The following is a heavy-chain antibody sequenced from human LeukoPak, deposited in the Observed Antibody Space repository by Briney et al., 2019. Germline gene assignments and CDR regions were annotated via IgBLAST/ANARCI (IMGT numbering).Heavy chain of an antibody. CDR2: IIPIFGTA. Sequence: SVKVSCKASGGTFSSYAISWVRQAPGQGLEWMGGIIPIFGTANYAQKFQGRVTITADESTSTAYMELSSLRSEDTAVYYCATRYSYGYPHGMDVWGQGTTVTVSS. CDR3: ATRYSYGYPHGMDV. CDR1: GGTFSSYA. V-gene: IGHV1-69*13. J-gene: IGHJ6*02. D-gene: IGHD5-18*01.